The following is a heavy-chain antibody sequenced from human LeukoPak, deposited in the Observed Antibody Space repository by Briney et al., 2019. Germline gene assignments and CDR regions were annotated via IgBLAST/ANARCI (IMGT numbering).Heavy chain of an antibody. D-gene: IGHD1-26*01. CDR1: GYSFTSYW. V-gene: IGHV5-51*01. CDR2: TYPGDSDT. Sequence: PGEPRKISCKGSGYSFTSYWIGGVRQMPGKGREWMGITYPGDSDTRYSPSCQGQAINSADKSIRTAYLQWSSLKASDTAMYYCARHSGATPDASDIWGQGTMVTVSS. J-gene: IGHJ3*02. CDR3: ARHSGATPDASDI.